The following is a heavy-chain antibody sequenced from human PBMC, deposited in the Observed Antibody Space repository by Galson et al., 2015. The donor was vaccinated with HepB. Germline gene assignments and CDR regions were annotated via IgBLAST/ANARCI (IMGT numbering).Heavy chain of an antibody. CDR3: VKGIDYYGSGSYLGYFDY. D-gene: IGHD3-10*01. CDR2: ITTDGGST. V-gene: IGHV3-64D*06. J-gene: IGHJ4*02. Sequence: SLRLSCAASGFTLNKYVMHWVRQAPGKGLEFVSLITTDGGSTFYADSVKGRFTISRDNSKNTLYLQMSSLKPEDTAVYYCVKGIDYYGSGSYLGYFDYWGQGTPVTVSS. CDR1: GFTLNKYV.